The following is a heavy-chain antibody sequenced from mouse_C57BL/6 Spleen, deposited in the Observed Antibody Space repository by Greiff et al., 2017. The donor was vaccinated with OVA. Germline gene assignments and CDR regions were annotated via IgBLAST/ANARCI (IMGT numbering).Heavy chain of an antibody. J-gene: IGHJ2*01. Sequence: EVQLQQSGPELVKPGASVKIPCKASGYTFTDYNMDWVKQSHGKSLEWIGDINPNNGGTIYNQKFKGKATLTVDKSSSTAYMELRSLTSEDTAVYYCARREDGYYQYYFDYWGQGTTLTVSS. CDR1: GYTFTDYN. CDR3: ARREDGYYQYYFDY. V-gene: IGHV1-18*01. CDR2: INPNNGGT. D-gene: IGHD2-3*01.